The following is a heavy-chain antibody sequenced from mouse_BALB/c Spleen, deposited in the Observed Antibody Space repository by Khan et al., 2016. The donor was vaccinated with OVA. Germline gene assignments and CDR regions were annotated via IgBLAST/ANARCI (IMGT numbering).Heavy chain of an antibody. V-gene: IGHV8-12*01. Sequence: QVTLKECGPGILQPSQTLSLTCSFSGFSLSTSGMGVSWIRQPSGKGLEWLAHIYWDDEKRYNPSLKSRLTISKDTSRHQVFLKITSVDTADTATYDCVRRAYFNGSVYFDYWGQGTTLTVSS. CDR3: VRRAYFNGSVYFDY. CDR2: IYWDDEK. J-gene: IGHJ2*01. D-gene: IGHD1-1*01. CDR1: GFSLSTSGMG.